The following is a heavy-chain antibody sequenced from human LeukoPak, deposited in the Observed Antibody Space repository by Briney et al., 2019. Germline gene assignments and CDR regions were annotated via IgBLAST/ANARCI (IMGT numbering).Heavy chain of an antibody. CDR3: ARDRLYTSDY. Sequence: RGGTLRLSCAASGFTLSSYWMHWVRQAPGKGLVWVSRINGDGSATTYADSLKGRFTISRDNTKNTLYLQINSLRAEDTAVYFCARDRLYTSDYWGQGTLVTVSS. CDR2: INGDGSAT. J-gene: IGHJ4*02. V-gene: IGHV3-74*01. CDR1: GFTLSSYW. D-gene: IGHD3-16*01.